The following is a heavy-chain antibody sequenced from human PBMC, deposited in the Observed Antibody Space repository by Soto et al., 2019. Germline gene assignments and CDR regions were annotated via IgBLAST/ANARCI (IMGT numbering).Heavy chain of an antibody. CDR2: IYPGDSDT. J-gene: IGHJ5*02. CDR1: GCSFATYW. D-gene: IGHD2-15*01. CDR3: ARQHRVDPANGWIDP. V-gene: IGHV5-51*01. Sequence: GESLKISCKGSGCSFATYWIGWARQVPGKGLEWMGIIYPGDSDTMYSPSCQCQVIISADLSSTTTYLQWSSLKASDTAIYYCARQHRVDPANGWIDPWGQGTLVTVSS.